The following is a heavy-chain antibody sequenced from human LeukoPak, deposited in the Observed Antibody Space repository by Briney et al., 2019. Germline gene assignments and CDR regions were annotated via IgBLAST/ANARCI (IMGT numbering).Heavy chain of an antibody. CDR3: ARERGYCSGTTCYGFDY. CDR2: IKSNSDTI. V-gene: IGHV3-48*01. Sequence: QSGGSLRLSCAASGFDFNIYSMDWVRQAPGKGLEWVAYIKSNSDTIYYADSVKGRFTISRDNAKNSPYLQMNSLRAEDTAVYYCARERGYCSGTTCYGFDYWGQGTLVTVSS. CDR1: GFDFNIYS. J-gene: IGHJ4*02. D-gene: IGHD2-2*01.